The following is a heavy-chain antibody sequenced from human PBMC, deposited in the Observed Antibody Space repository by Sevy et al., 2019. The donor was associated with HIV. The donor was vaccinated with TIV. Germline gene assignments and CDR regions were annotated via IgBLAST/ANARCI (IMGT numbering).Heavy chain of an antibody. D-gene: IGHD1-26*01. CDR2: IYYNGHI. CDR1: GGSITSLY. CDR3: AGENAWGRGYS. V-gene: IGHV4-59*11. Sequence: SQTLSLTCTVSGGSITSLYWNWIRQPPGKGLEWIANIYYNGHINYNPSLKSRVTLSLDTSKNQYSLRLSSVTAADTAMYYCAGENAWGRGYSWGQGTLVTVSS. J-gene: IGHJ4*02.